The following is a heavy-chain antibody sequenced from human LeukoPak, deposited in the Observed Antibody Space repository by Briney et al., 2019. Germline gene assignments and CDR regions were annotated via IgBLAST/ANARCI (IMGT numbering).Heavy chain of an antibody. D-gene: IGHD7-27*01. CDR1: GYSFANCW. CDR2: IHPGNSDT. CDR3: ARHNNWGFDY. J-gene: IGHJ4*02. Sequence: GASLQISCKDSGYSFANCWIGWVRQMPGKGLEWMGIIHPGNSDTKYSPSFQGQVTISADRSISTAYLQWGSLKASDTAVYYCARHNNWGFDYWGQGALVTVSS. V-gene: IGHV5-51*01.